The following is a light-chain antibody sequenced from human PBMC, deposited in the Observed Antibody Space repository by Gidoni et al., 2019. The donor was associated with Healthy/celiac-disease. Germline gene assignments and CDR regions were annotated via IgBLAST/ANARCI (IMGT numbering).Light chain of an antibody. V-gene: IGKV1-5*03. CDR3: QQYNSYSRT. CDR1: QSISSW. J-gene: IGKJ1*01. Sequence: DIQMTQSPSTLSASVGDRVTITCRASQSISSWLAWYQQKPGKAPKLLIYKASSLESGVPSRFSGSGSGTEFTLPLRSLQPDDFATYFCQQYNSYSRTFGQGTKVEIQ. CDR2: KAS.